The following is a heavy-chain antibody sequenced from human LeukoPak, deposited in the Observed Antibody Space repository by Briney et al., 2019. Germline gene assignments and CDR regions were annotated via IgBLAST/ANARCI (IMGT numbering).Heavy chain of an antibody. CDR3: ARVGGYDSYDSSGYYYFDY. V-gene: IGHV3-21*01. Sequence: GGSLRLSCAASGFTFSSYSMNWVRQAPGKGLEWVSSISSSSSYIYYADSVKGRFTISRDNAKNSLYLQMNSLRAEDTAVYYCARVGGYDSYDSSGYYYFDYWGQGTLVTVSS. D-gene: IGHD3-22*01. J-gene: IGHJ4*02. CDR1: GFTFSSYS. CDR2: ISSSSSYI.